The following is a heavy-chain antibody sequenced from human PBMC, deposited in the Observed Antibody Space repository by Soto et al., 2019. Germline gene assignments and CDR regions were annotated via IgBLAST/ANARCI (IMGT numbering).Heavy chain of an antibody. J-gene: IGHJ6*03. V-gene: IGHV4-59*08. CDR2: IYYSGST. CDR1: GGSISSYY. Sequence: SETLSLTCTVSGGSISSYYWSWIRQPPGKGLEWIGYIYYSGSTNYNPSLKSRVTISVDTSKNQFSLKLSSVTAADTAVYYCARQGRAQYILIGYYQSRNSYYSTDFSGKAPAVTVSS. D-gene: IGHD3-9*01. CDR3: ARQGRAQYILIGYYQSRNSYYSTDF.